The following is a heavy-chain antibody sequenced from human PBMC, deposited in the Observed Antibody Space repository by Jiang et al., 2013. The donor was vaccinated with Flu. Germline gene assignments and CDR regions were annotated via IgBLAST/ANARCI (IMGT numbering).Heavy chain of an antibody. D-gene: IGHD3-16*01. CDR3: ATGEASYFVPLDY. CDR2: IIPMFETS. CDR1: GGTFSTYG. J-gene: IGHJ4*02. Sequence: SGAEVRKPGSSVKVSCKASGGTFSTYGISWVRQAPGQGLEWMGGIIPMFETSSYAQKFQDRLTITADEFASTAYMELSSLRSEDTAVYFCATGEASYFVPLDYWGQGTQVTVSS. V-gene: IGHV1-69*01.